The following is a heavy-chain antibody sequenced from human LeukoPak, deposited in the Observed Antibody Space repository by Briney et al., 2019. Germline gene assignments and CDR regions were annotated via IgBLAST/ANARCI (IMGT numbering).Heavy chain of an antibody. CDR1: GGSFSGDF. CDR2: INHGGST. CDR3: ARDFKYYYGSASYYYMDV. D-gene: IGHD3-10*01. V-gene: IGHV4-34*01. J-gene: IGHJ6*03. Sequence: SETLSLTCAVYGGSFSGDFWSWIRQSPGKGLEWIGEINHGGSTTYNPSLKSRVTISVDTSKNQFSLKLSSVTAADTAVYYCARDFKYYYGSASYYYMDVWGKGTTVTVSS.